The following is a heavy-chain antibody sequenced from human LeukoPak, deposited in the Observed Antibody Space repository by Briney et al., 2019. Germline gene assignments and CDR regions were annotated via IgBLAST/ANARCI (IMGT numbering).Heavy chain of an antibody. V-gene: IGHV3-48*04. CDR3: AKWVGTLGSLDY. Sequence: GGSLRLSCAASGFTFGSYSMNWVRQAPGKGLEWLSYISSVSNAIYYADSVRGRFTISRDNAKNSLYLQMNSLRAEDTTVYYCAKWVGTLGSLDYWGQGTLVTVSS. CDR2: ISSVSNAI. D-gene: IGHD4-23*01. CDR1: GFTFGSYS. J-gene: IGHJ4*02.